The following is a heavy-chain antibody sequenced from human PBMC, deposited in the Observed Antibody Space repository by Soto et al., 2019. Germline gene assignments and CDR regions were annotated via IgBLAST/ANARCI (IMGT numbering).Heavy chain of an antibody. CDR2: IDWDDDK. CDR3: ARIRSGGSSGYYYSSDYYYGMDV. Sequence: SGPTLVNPTQTLTLTCTFSGFSLGTSGMCVSWIRQPPGKALEWLALIDWDDDKYYSTSLKTRLTISKDTSKNQVVLTMTNMDPVDTATYYCARIRSGGSSGYYYSSDYYYGMDVWGQGTTVTVSS. CDR1: GFSLGTSGMC. J-gene: IGHJ6*02. D-gene: IGHD3-22*01. V-gene: IGHV2-70*01.